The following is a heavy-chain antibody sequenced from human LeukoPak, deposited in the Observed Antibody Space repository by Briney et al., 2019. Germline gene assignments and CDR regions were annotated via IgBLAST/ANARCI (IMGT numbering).Heavy chain of an antibody. V-gene: IGHV3-53*01. Sequence: LPGGSLRLSCAASGFTFSSYGMTWVRQAPGKGLEWVSFIYSGTIHYSDSVKGRFTISRDNSKNTLYLEVISLTAEDTAVYYCAKDDAWLRFGEWSQGTLVTVSS. J-gene: IGHJ4*02. D-gene: IGHD3-10*01. CDR2: IYSGTI. CDR3: AKDDAWLRFGE. CDR1: GFTFSSYG.